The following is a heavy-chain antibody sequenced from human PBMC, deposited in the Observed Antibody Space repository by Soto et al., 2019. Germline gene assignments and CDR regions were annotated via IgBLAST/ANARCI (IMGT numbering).Heavy chain of an antibody. V-gene: IGHV4-4*02. Sequence: SETLSLTCAVSGGSISSSNWWSWVRQPPGKGLEWIGEIYHSGSTNYNPSLKSRVTISVDKSKNQFSLKLSSVTAADTAVYYCARRLYTYYYDSSGYYLDYWGQGALVTVSS. J-gene: IGHJ4*02. CDR3: ARRLYTYYYDSSGYYLDY. CDR1: GGSISSSNW. D-gene: IGHD3-22*01. CDR2: IYHSGST.